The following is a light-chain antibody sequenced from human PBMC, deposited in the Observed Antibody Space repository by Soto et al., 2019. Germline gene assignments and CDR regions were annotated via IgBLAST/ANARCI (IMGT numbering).Light chain of an antibody. J-gene: IGKJ1*01. CDR2: GAS. Sequence: EIVMTQSPATLSVSPGERATLSCRASQSVSSNLAWYQQKPGQAPRLLIYGASTRATGIPARFSGSGSGTEFTLTISGLQSEDFAVYYCQQYNNWPPTFGQGTK. V-gene: IGKV3-15*01. CDR3: QQYNNWPPT. CDR1: QSVSSN.